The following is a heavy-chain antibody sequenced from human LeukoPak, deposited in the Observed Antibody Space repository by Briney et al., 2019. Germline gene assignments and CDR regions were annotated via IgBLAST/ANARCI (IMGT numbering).Heavy chain of an antibody. D-gene: IGHD3-10*01. CDR3: ARGYNAAFDI. V-gene: IGHV4-59*12. J-gene: IGHJ3*02. CDR2: IYYSGST. CDR1: GGSISSYY. Sequence: SETLSLTCTVSGGSISSYYWSWIRQPPGKGLEWIGYIYYSGSTNYNPSLKSRVTISVDTSKNQLSLKLSSVTAADTAVYYCARGYNAAFDIWGQGTMVTVSS.